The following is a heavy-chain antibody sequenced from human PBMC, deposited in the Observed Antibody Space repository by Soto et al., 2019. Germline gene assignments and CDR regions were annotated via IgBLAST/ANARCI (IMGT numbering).Heavy chain of an antibody. Sequence: QITLKESGPTLVKPTQTLTLTCTFSGFSLSASGVGVGWIRQPPGKALEWLAIIYWDDAKHYSPSLKSSLTITKDTSKNQVVLTRPNMDPVDTATYYCAHKGGGDRILDYWGQGTLVTVSS. D-gene: IGHD3-16*01. CDR2: IYWDDAK. V-gene: IGHV2-5*02. J-gene: IGHJ4*02. CDR3: AHKGGGDRILDY. CDR1: GFSLSASGVG.